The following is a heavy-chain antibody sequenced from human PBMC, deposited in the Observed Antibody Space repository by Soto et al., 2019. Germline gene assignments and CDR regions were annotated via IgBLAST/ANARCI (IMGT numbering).Heavy chain of an antibody. V-gene: IGHV5-51*01. D-gene: IGHD3-3*01. J-gene: IGHJ6*02. Sequence: PGESLKISCKGSGYSFTSYWIAWVRQMPGKGLEWMGIIYPGDSDTRYSPSFQGQVTISADKSISTAYLQWSSLKASDTAMYYCARRPIFVVGIRDNGMDVWGQGTTVTVSS. CDR1: GYSFTSYW. CDR2: IYPGDSDT. CDR3: ARRPIFVVGIRDNGMDV.